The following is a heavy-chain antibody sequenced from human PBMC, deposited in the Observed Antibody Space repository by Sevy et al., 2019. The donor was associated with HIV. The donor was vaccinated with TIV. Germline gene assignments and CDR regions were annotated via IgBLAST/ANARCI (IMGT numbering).Heavy chain of an antibody. CDR1: GFSFTDFW. CDR2: INQDGSEM. CDR3: ARRYFDL. Sequence: GGSLRLSCKASGFSFTDFWMKWVRQVPGKGPEWVANINQDGSEMYYVDSVKGRFTISRDNAESALYLQMHGLRAEDAATYFWARRYFDLWGQGTVVTVSS. V-gene: IGHV3-7*01. J-gene: IGHJ4*02.